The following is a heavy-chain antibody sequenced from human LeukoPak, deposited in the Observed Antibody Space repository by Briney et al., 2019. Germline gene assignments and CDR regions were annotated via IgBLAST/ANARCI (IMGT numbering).Heavy chain of an antibody. V-gene: IGHV3-48*02. Sequence: PGGSLRLSCAASGFTVSSNYMSWVRQAPGKGLEWVSYISSTGSTIYYADSVKGRFTISRDNAKKSLYVQMSSLRDEDTAVYYCARDFLGAADAFDIWGQGTMVTVSS. D-gene: IGHD1-26*01. CDR2: ISSTGSTI. CDR1: GFTVSSNY. CDR3: ARDFLGAADAFDI. J-gene: IGHJ3*02.